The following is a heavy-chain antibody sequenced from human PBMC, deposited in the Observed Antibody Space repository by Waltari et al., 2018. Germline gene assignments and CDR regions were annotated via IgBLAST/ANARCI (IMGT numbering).Heavy chain of an antibody. Sequence: EVQLVQSGAEVKKTGESLKISCKVSGITFTKNWIAWVRQMPGKGLEWVGMIYPGDSDIRYSPSLQGQVTISVDESINTAFLQWTSLKASDTAIYFCARQTAAVDPFDYWGQGTLVTVSS. D-gene: IGHD2-15*01. CDR1: GITFTKNW. CDR3: ARQTAAVDPFDY. CDR2: IYPGDSDI. J-gene: IGHJ4*02. V-gene: IGHV5-51*01.